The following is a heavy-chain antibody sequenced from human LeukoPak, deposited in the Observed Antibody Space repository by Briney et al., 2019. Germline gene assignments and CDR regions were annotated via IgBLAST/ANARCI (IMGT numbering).Heavy chain of an antibody. CDR1: GYDFINYG. CDR2: RSIYNGNT. D-gene: IGHD6-6*01. CDR3: ARGGPFPSSSSSREYYLDY. V-gene: IGHV1-18*01. Sequence: ASVKLSCNASGYDFINYGISWVRQGPGQGLEWMGWRSIYNGNTDYKLQGRVTMTTDTSTNTAYMEVRSLRSDDTAVYYCARGGPFPSSSSSREYYLDYWGQGTLVTVSS. J-gene: IGHJ4*02.